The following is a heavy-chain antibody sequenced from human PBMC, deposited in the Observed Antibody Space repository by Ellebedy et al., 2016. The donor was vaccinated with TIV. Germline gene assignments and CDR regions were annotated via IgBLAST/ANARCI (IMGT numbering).Heavy chain of an antibody. CDR3: ARVRFGDTAVDY. V-gene: IGHV3-13*01. CDR1: RFTFSSYD. Sequence: GGSLRLSCAASRFTFSSYDMHWVRQGTGQGLEWVSAIGTAGDTYYPGPVKGRFTISRENAKNSLYLQMNSLRAEDTAVYYCARVRFGDTAVDYWGQGTLVTVSS. J-gene: IGHJ4*03. D-gene: IGHD2-21*02. CDR2: IGTAGDT.